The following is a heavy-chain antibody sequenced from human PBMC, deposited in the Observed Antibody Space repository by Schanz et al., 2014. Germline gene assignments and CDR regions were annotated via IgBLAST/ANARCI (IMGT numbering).Heavy chain of an antibody. J-gene: IGHJ6*02. CDR3: ARAQGVIRLYYGVDV. CDR2: MIGSGSSV. V-gene: IGHV3-23*04. CDR1: GFTFSIYG. D-gene: IGHD3-10*01. Sequence: EVQLVESGGGLVQPGGSLRLSCAASGFTFSIYGMSWVRQAPGKGLEWVSRMIGSGSSVFYADSVKGRFTISRDNLKNTVYLQMNSLRAEDTAVYYCARAQGVIRLYYGVDVWGQGTTVTVSS.